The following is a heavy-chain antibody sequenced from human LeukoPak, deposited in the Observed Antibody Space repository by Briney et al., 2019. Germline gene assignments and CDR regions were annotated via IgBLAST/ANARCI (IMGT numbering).Heavy chain of an antibody. D-gene: IGHD1-14*01. V-gene: IGHV3-74*01. CDR2: INSDGSST. Sequence: PGGSLRLSCAASGFTFSSYWMHWVRQAPGKGLVWVSRINSDGSSTSYADSVKGRFTISRDNAKNTLYLQMNSLRAEDTAVYYCARGTRSSLYYYYYYYMDVWGKGTTVTVSS. CDR3: ARGTRSSLYYYYYYYMDV. CDR1: GFTFSSYW. J-gene: IGHJ6*03.